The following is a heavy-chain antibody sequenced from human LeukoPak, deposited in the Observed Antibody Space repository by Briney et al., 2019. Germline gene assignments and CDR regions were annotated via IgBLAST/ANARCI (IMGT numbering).Heavy chain of an antibody. CDR3: ATWDSGRYSQIDN. V-gene: IGHV4-39*01. CDR2: IYYAGDT. Sequence: SGTLSLTCTVSGGPVSSSSYYWGWVRQSPEKGLERIGTIYYAGDTYYNPSLESRLTISVDTSKNQFSLKLRSVTAADTAVYYCATWDSGRYSQIDNWGQGTLVTVSS. D-gene: IGHD1-26*01. CDR1: GGPVSSSSYY. J-gene: IGHJ4*02.